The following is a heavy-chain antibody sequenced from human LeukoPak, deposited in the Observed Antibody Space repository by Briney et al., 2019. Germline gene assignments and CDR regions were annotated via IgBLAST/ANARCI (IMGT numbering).Heavy chain of an antibody. J-gene: IGHJ4*02. Sequence: GSLRLSCAASGFAVSRNYMSWVRQPPGKGLEWIGEINHSGSTNYNPSLKSRVTISVDTSKNQFSLKLSSVTAADTAVYYCARTGAPDYWGQGTLVTVSS. CDR3: ARTGAPDY. D-gene: IGHD1-14*01. CDR1: GFAVSRNY. CDR2: INHSGST. V-gene: IGHV4-34*01.